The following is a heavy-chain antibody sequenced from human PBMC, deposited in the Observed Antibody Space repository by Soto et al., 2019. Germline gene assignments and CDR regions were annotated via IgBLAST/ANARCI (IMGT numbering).Heavy chain of an antibody. CDR2: VYYTGRT. Sequence: WNSQIPGKGLEWIGYVYYTGRTFYTPSLKSRVTISVDTSKNQFSLKLSSVTAADTAVYYCASPLRPYCIVWY. V-gene: IGHV4-30-4*08. J-gene: IGHJ2*01. D-gene: IGHD2-15*01. CDR3: ASPLRPYCIVWY.